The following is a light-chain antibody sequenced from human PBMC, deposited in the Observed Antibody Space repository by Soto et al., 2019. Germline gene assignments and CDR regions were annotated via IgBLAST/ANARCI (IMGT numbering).Light chain of an antibody. CDR2: DAV. V-gene: IGKV3-20*01. CDR1: PPVFRQY. J-gene: IGKJ3*01. CDR3: QQNGSSPN. Sequence: EIVLTQSPDALSLSPGERVSLSCRANPPVFRQYIAWYHQKPGQAPRLLIHDAVSRATGIPDRFSGSDSAYGTDFTLFINRLEPDDCGIFYCQQNGSSPNFGHGAKVDI.